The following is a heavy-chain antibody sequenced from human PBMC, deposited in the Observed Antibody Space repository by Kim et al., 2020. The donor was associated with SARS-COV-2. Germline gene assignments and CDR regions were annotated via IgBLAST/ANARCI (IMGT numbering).Heavy chain of an antibody. CDR3: ARAGRTYGYRAFDL. V-gene: IGHV3-13*01. J-gene: IGHJ3*01. CDR2: IGTLLDT. Sequence: GGSLRLSCAASGFSFNTYDLHWVRQVPGGGLEWVSGIGTLLDTFNPDSAKGRFTISRDNAKNSLFLQMNSLSAGDTAVYYCARAGRTYGYRAFDLWGQGTQVTVSS. CDR1: GFSFNTYD. D-gene: IGHD5-18*01.